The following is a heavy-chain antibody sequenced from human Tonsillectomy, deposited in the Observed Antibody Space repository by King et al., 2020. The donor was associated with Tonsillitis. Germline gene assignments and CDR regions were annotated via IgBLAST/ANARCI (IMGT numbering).Heavy chain of an antibody. Sequence: QLVQSGAEVKKPGASVKVSCKASGYTFTSYYMHWVRQAPGQGLEWMGIINPSGGSTSYAQKFQGRVTMTRDTSTSTVYMELSSLRSEDTAVYYCARDRYCGGDCYNIDYWGQGTLGTVSS. CDR2: INPSGGST. J-gene: IGHJ4*02. CDR1: GYTFTSYY. CDR3: ARDRYCGGDCYNIDY. D-gene: IGHD2-21*02. V-gene: IGHV1-46*03.